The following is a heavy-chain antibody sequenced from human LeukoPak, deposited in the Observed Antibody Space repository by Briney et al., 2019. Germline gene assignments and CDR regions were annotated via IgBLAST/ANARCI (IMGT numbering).Heavy chain of an antibody. D-gene: IGHD5-18*01. CDR2: IKEDGTEK. CDR3: AKGIPGDY. V-gene: IGHV3-7*04. CDR1: GFTFSSYL. Sequence: GGSLRLSCAASGFTFSSYLMSWVRQAPGKGLEWVATIKEDGTEKYYADSVKGRFTISRDNSKDTLYLQMNSLRAEDTAVYYCAKGIPGDYWGQGILVTVSS. J-gene: IGHJ4*02.